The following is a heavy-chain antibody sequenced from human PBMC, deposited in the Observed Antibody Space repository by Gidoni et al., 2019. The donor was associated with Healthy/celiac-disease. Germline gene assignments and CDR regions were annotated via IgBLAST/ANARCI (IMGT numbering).Heavy chain of an antibody. V-gene: IGHV1-69*01. J-gene: IGHJ6*02. CDR1: GGTFSSYA. Sequence: QVQLVQSGAEVKKPGSSVKVSCKASGGTFSSYAISWVRQAPGQGLEWMGGIIPIFGTANYAQKFQGRVTITADESTSTAYMELSSLRSEDTAVYYCARAGDTIFGVVIPSYYYYYGMDVWGQGTTVTVSS. CDR3: ARAGDTIFGVVIPSYYYYYGMDV. CDR2: IIPIFGTA. D-gene: IGHD3-3*01.